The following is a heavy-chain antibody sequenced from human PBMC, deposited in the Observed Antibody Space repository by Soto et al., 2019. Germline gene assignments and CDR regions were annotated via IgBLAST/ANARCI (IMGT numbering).Heavy chain of an antibody. J-gene: IGHJ4*02. Sequence: WGPLRLSCAASGFTFSSYAMSWVRQAPGKGLEWVSAISGSGGSTYYADSVKGRFTISRDNSKNTLYLQMNSLRAEDTAVYYCAKDRGNFWSGYYFDYWGQGTLVTVSS. CDR2: ISGSGGST. CDR3: AKDRGNFWSGYYFDY. D-gene: IGHD3-3*01. CDR1: GFTFSSYA. V-gene: IGHV3-23*01.